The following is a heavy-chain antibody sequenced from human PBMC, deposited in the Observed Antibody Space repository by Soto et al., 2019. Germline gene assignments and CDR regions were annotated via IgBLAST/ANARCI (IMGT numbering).Heavy chain of an antibody. CDR3: ARGSWDDVSGHYYMDV. CDR1: GDSVSSNSAG. V-gene: IGHV6-1*01. CDR2: TYYKSKWYY. J-gene: IGHJ6*03. Sequence: SQTLSLTCDSSGDSVSSNSAGWNWIRQTPSRGLEWLGRTYYKSKWYYTYAASVKSRITVSPDTSKNQFSPQLTSVTPEDTAVYYCARGSWDDVSGHYYMDVWDKGTTVTVSS. D-gene: IGHD1-1*01.